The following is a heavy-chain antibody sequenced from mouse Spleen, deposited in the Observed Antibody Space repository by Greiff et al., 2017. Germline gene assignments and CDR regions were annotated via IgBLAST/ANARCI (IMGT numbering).Heavy chain of an antibody. Sequence: EVKVVESGGGLVQPGGSLKLSCAASGFDFSRYWMSWVRQAPGKGLEWIGEINPDSSTINYTPSLKDKFIISRDNAKNTLYLQMSKVRSEDTALYYCARRRDRYDGYYAMDYWGQGTSVTVSS. CDR3: ARRRDRYDGYYAMDY. J-gene: IGHJ4*01. CDR1: GFDFSRYW. CDR2: INPDSSTI. D-gene: IGHD2-14*01. V-gene: IGHV4-1*02.